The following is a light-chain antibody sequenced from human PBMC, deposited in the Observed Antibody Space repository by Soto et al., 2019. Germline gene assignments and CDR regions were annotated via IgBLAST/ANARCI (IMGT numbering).Light chain of an antibody. Sequence: DIQMTQSPSSVSASVGDRVTFTCRASQGISSWLAWYQQKPGKAPKLLIYAASTLQGAVPSRFSGRGSGTDFSLTISSLQPDDFATYYCQQTNIFPYTFGQGTKLEIK. J-gene: IGKJ2*01. CDR1: QGISSW. V-gene: IGKV1D-12*01. CDR3: QQTNIFPYT. CDR2: AAS.